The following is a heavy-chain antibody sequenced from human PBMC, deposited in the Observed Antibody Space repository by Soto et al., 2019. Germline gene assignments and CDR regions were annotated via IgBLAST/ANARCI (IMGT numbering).Heavy chain of an antibody. CDR2: IYYSGST. Sequence: SETLSLTCTVSGGSISSSSYYWGWIRQPPGKGLEWIGSIYYSGSTYYNPSLKSRVTISVDTSKNQFSLKLSSVTAADTAVYYCARLHAQLWFFDYWGQGTLVTVSS. D-gene: IGHD5-18*01. J-gene: IGHJ4*02. CDR3: ARLHAQLWFFDY. CDR1: GGSISSSSYY. V-gene: IGHV4-39*01.